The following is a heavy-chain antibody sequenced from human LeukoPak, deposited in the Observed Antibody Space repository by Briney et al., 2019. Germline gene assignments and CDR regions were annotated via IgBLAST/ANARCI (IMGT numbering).Heavy chain of an antibody. CDR3: ATLQGYCSSTSCYGLGY. V-gene: IGHV1-24*01. CDR2: FDPEDGET. D-gene: IGHD2-2*01. CDR1: GYTLTELS. J-gene: IGHJ4*02. Sequence: GASVKVSCKVSGYTLTELSMHWVRQAPGKGLEWMGGFDPEDGETIYAQKFQGRVTMTEDTSTDTAYMELSSLRSEDTAVYYCATLQGYCSSTSCYGLGYWGQGTLVTVSS.